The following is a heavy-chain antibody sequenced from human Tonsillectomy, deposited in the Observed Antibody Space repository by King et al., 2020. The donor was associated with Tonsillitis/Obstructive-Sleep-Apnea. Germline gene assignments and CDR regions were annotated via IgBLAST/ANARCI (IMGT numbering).Heavy chain of an antibody. V-gene: IGHV3-15*01. CDR2: IKSKTDGGTT. J-gene: IGHJ4*02. CDR3: TTGGVDYGDSIFDY. D-gene: IGHD4-17*01. Sequence: VQLVESGGGLVKPGGSLRLSCAASGFTFSNAWMSWVRQVPGKGLEWVGRIKSKTDGGTTDYAAPVKGRFTISRDDSKNTLYLQMNSLKTEDTAVYYCTTGGVDYGDSIFDYWGQGTLVTVSS. CDR1: GFTFSNAW.